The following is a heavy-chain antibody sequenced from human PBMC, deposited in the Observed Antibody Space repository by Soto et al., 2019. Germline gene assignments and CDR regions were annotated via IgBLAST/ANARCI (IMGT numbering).Heavy chain of an antibody. CDR2: IYPGDSDT. Sequence: GESLKISCTGSGYRFTRYWIGWVRQMPGKGLEWMGIIYPGDSDTRYSPSFQGQVTISADKSISTAYLQWSSLKASDTAMYYCARNTDYGDYFWFDPWGQGTLVTVSS. V-gene: IGHV5-51*01. CDR1: GYRFTRYW. D-gene: IGHD4-17*01. J-gene: IGHJ5*02. CDR3: ARNTDYGDYFWFDP.